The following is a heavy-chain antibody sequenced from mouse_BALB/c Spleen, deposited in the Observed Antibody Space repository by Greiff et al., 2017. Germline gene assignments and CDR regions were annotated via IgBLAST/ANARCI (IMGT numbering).Heavy chain of an antibody. CDR2: IDPANGNT. CDR3: AREGIYGNYGAMDY. V-gene: IGHV14-3*02. CDR1: GFNIKDTY. D-gene: IGHD2-1*01. J-gene: IGHJ4*01. Sequence: VQLQQSGAELVKPGASVKLSCTASGFNIKDTYMHWVKQRPEQGLEWIGRIDPANGNTKYDPKFQGKATITADTSSNTAYLQLSSLTSEDTAVYYCAREGIYGNYGAMDYWGQGTSVTVSS.